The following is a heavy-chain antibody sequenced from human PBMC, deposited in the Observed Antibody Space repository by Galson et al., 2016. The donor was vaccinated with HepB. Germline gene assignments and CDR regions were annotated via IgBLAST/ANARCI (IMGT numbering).Heavy chain of an antibody. CDR3: AKDAKRMASGNGGIFDY. J-gene: IGHJ4*02. D-gene: IGHD4-23*01. V-gene: IGHV3-23*01. CDR1: GFTFSSYA. CDR2: ISGSGGST. Sequence: SLRLSCAASGFTFSSYALSWVRQAPGKGLEWVSTISGSGGSTFYADSVKGRLTISRDNSKNTLYLQMNSLRAEDTAVFYCAKDAKRMASGNGGIFDYWGQGTLVTVSS.